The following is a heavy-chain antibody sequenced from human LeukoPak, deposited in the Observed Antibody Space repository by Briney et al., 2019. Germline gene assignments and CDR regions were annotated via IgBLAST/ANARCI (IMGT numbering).Heavy chain of an antibody. V-gene: IGHV3-23*01. J-gene: IGHJ3*02. CDR1: GFTFSNYW. D-gene: IGHD3-22*01. CDR3: AKEDDSGSDAYDI. Sequence: GGSLRLSCAASGFTFSNYWMHWVRQAPGKGLEWASAISGGGGSTYYADSVKGRFTISRDNSKNTLYLQMNSLRAEDTAVYYCAKEDDSGSDAYDIWGQGTMVTVTS. CDR2: ISGGGGST.